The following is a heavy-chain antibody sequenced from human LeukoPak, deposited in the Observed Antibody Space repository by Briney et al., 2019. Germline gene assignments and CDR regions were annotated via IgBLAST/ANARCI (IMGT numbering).Heavy chain of an antibody. Sequence: SETLSLTCTVSGGSISSSSYYWGWIRQPPGKGLEWIGSIYYSGSTYYNPSLKSRVTISVDTSKNQFSLKPSSVTAADTAVYYCARPRRGPIDYWGQGTLVTVSS. V-gene: IGHV4-39*01. CDR3: ARPRRGPIDY. D-gene: IGHD3-16*01. CDR1: GGSISSSSYY. J-gene: IGHJ4*02. CDR2: IYYSGST.